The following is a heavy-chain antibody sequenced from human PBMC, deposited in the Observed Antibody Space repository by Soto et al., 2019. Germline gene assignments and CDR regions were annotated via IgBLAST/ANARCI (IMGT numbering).Heavy chain of an antibody. J-gene: IGHJ6*02. Sequence: QVQLVQSGAEVKKPGASVKISCKASGFAFTSYAIHWVRQAPGQRLEWMGWINAGNGNTKYSHKLQGSVTITSDTAASTAYMELSGLRSEDTAVYYCARDLRRGGVGYGMDIWGQGTTVTVSS. CDR1: GFAFTSYA. CDR2: INAGNGNT. V-gene: IGHV1-3*01. D-gene: IGHD3-16*01. CDR3: ARDLRRGGVGYGMDI.